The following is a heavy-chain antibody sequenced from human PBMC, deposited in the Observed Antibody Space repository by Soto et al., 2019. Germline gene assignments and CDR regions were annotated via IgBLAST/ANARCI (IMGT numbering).Heavy chain of an antibody. D-gene: IGHD3-22*01. CDR3: ARDFLGYDAFDI. J-gene: IGHJ3*02. Sequence: QVQLVESGGGVVQPGRSLRLSCAASGFTFSSYAMHWVRQAPGKGLEWVAVISYDGSNKYYADSVKGRFTISRDNSKNTLYPQMNSLAAEDTAVYYCARDFLGYDAFDIWGQGTMVTVSS. V-gene: IGHV3-30-3*01. CDR1: GFTFSSYA. CDR2: ISYDGSNK.